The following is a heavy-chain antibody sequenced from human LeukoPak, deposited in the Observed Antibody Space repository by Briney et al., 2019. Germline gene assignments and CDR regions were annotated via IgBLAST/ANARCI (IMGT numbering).Heavy chain of an antibody. J-gene: IGHJ4*02. Sequence: SETLSLTCTVSGGSISSYYWSWIRQPPGKGLEWIGYIYYSGSTNYNPSLKSRVTISVDTFKNQFSLKLSSVTAADTAVYYCARRGYYYDSSGYYYYFDYWGQGTLVTVSS. V-gene: IGHV4-59*08. CDR2: IYYSGST. CDR3: ARRGYYYDSSGYYYYFDY. CDR1: GGSISSYY. D-gene: IGHD3-22*01.